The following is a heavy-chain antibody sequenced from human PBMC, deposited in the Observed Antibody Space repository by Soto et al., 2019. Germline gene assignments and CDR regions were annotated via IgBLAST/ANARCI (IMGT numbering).Heavy chain of an antibody. CDR3: ARGLIAAAAPFDY. D-gene: IGHD6-13*01. CDR2: IYYSGST. Sequence: SETLSLTCTVSGGSISSGGYYWSWIRQHPGKGLEWIGYIYYSGSTYYNPSLKSRVTISVDTSKNQFSLKLSSVTAADTAVYYCARGLIAAAAPFDYWGQGTLVTVSS. V-gene: IGHV4-31*03. J-gene: IGHJ4*02. CDR1: GGSISSGGYY.